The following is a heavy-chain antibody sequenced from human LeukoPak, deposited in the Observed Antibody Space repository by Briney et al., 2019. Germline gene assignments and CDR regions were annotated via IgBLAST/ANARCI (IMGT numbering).Heavy chain of an antibody. V-gene: IGHV4-38-2*02. CDR1: GYSISSGYY. J-gene: IGHJ4*02. CDR3: VRRYL. CDR2: IYHSGST. Sequence: SETLSLTCTVSGYSISSGYYWGWIRQPPGKGLEWIGSIYHSGSTYYNPSLKSRVTISVDTSKNQFSLKLSSVTAADTAVYYCVRRYLWGQGTLVTVSS. D-gene: IGHD3-9*01.